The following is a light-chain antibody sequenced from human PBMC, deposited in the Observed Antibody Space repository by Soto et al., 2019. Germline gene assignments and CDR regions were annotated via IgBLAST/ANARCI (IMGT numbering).Light chain of an antibody. Sequence: EIVLTQSPDTLSLSPVERATLSCRASQTVNNNYVAWYQQKPGQAPRLLIYADSNRATGIPARFSGSGSGTDFTLTISSLEPEDFSVYYCQQRYNWPITFGQGTRLEIK. CDR2: ADS. J-gene: IGKJ5*01. CDR3: QQRYNWPIT. V-gene: IGKV3-11*01. CDR1: QTVNNNY.